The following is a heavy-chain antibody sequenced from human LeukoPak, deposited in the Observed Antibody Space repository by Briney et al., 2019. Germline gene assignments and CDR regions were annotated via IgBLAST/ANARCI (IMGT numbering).Heavy chain of an antibody. CDR2: IYSSGTT. CDR1: GGSISSYY. D-gene: IGHD5-12*01. Sequence: SETLSLTCTVSGGSISSYYSNWIRQPAGKGLEWIGHIYSSGTTNYSPSLKSRVTISVDKSKNHFSLKLSSVTAADTAVYYCARESAYDSSLDYWGQGTLVTVSS. CDR3: ARESAYDSSLDY. J-gene: IGHJ4*02. V-gene: IGHV4-4*07.